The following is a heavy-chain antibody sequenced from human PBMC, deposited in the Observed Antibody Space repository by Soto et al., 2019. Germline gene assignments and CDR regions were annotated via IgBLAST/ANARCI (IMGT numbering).Heavy chain of an antibody. D-gene: IGHD6-19*01. Sequence: GGSLRLSCSASGFTFSSYNLHWVRQAPGKGLQCISSISSHGGNTYYADSVKGRFTISRDNPRNTLYLQMSSLRPEDTAVYYCVKDSTPVAALAQPADWGQGTLVTVSS. CDR3: VKDSTPVAALAQPAD. V-gene: IGHV3-64D*06. J-gene: IGHJ4*02. CDR1: GFTFSSYN. CDR2: ISSHGGNT.